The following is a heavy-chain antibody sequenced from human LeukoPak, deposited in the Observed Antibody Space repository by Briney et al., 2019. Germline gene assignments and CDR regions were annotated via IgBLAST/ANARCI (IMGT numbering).Heavy chain of an antibody. Sequence: PGGSLRLSCAASGFTFSSYWMSWVRQAPGKGLEWVANIKQDGSEKYYVDSVKGRFTISRDNSKNTLYLQMNSLRAEDTAVYYCAKDNAYYYADYCGQGTLVTVSS. V-gene: IGHV3-7*01. CDR1: GFTFSSYW. CDR2: IKQDGSEK. CDR3: AKDNAYYYADY. D-gene: IGHD3-10*01. J-gene: IGHJ4*02.